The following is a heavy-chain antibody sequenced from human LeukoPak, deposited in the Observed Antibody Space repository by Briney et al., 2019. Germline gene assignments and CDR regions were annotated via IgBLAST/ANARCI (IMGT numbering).Heavy chain of an antibody. J-gene: IGHJ3*02. CDR1: GYTFTGYY. CDR3: ARAFRREDAFDI. V-gene: IGHV1-2*02. Sequence: GASVKVSCKASGYTFTGYYMHWVRQAPGQGLEWMGWINPNSGGTNYAQKFQGRVTMTRDTSTSTVYMELSSLRSEDTAVYYCARAFRREDAFDIWGQGTMVTVSS. CDR2: INPNSGGT.